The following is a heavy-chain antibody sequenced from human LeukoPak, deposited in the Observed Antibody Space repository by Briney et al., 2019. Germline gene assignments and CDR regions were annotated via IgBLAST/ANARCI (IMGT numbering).Heavy chain of an antibody. CDR2: FDPEDGET. J-gene: IGHJ4*02. D-gene: IGHD3-16*02. CDR1: GYTLTELS. Sequence: ASVKVSCKVSGYTLTELSMHWVRQAPGKGLEWMGGFDPEDGETIYAQKFQGRVTMTEDTSTDTAYMELSSLRSEDTAVYYCATDPSSYYDYVWGSYRYWGQGTLVTVSS. CDR3: ATDPSSYYDYVWGSYRY. V-gene: IGHV1-24*01.